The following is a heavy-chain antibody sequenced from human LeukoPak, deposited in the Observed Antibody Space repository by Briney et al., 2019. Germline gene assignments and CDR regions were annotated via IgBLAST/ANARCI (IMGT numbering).Heavy chain of an antibody. Sequence: SETLSLTCTVSGGSISSVKDYWAWIRQPPGKGLEWIASGDYSGGTYYNPSLESRVTISADMSKNQISLKLSFVTAADTAVYYCAREDGEEYSSGWYKRNYFDNWGQGTRVTVSS. CDR3: AREDGEEYSSGWYKRNYFDN. CDR1: GGSISSVKDY. V-gene: IGHV4-39*07. J-gene: IGHJ4*02. CDR2: GDYSGGT. D-gene: IGHD6-19*01.